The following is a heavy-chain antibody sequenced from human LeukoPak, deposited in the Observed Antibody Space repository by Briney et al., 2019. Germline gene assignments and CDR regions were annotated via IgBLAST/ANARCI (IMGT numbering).Heavy chain of an antibody. J-gene: IGHJ4*02. CDR2: TSFDGSNK. Sequence: GGSLRLSCAASGFTFNTFGMHWVRQAPGKGLEWMAVTSFDGSNKYYADSVKGRFTISRDNSKNTLYLQMNSLRAEDTAVYYCAKDRIEGTTRFLDYWGPGTLVTVSS. CDR1: GFTFNTFG. V-gene: IGHV3-30*18. CDR3: AKDRIEGTTRFLDY. D-gene: IGHD1-26*01.